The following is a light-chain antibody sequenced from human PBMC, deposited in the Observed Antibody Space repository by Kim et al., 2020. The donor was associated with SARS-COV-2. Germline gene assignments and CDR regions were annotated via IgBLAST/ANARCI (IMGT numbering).Light chain of an antibody. CDR3: QQLNAYPT. Sequence: SASVGDRVTITCRASQGIGSYLAWYQQSPGKAPKLLIYHASSLQRGVPSRFSGSGSGTDFTLTISSLQREDCATYYCQQLNAYPTFGPGTKVDIK. J-gene: IGKJ3*01. CDR1: QGIGSY. V-gene: IGKV1-9*01. CDR2: HAS.